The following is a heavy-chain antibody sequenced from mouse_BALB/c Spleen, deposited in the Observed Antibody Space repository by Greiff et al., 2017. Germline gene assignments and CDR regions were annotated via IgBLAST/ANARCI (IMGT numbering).Heavy chain of an antibody. Sequence: QVQLKQSGAELARPGASVKLSCKASGYTFTSYWMQWVKQRPGQGLEWIGAIYPGDGDTRYTQKFKGKATLTADKSSSTAYMQLSSLASEDSAVYYCARSGGTRYFDYWGQGTTLTVSS. CDR3: ARSGGTRYFDY. J-gene: IGHJ2*01. CDR1: GYTFTSYW. D-gene: IGHD3-1*01. V-gene: IGHV1-87*01. CDR2: IYPGDGDT.